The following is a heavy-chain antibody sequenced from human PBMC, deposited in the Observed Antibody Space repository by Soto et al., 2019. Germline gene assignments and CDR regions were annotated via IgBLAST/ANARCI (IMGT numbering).Heavy chain of an antibody. CDR3: ARARYSGSFNNFDY. Sequence: GASVKVSCKASGYTFTDDYIHWVRQAPGQGLAWMGWINPDTGDTNYAQNFQGRVTMTRDTSISTMYIELNRLTSDDTAVYYCARARYSGSFNNFDYWGQGTLVTVS. CDR2: INPDTGDT. V-gene: IGHV1-2*02. J-gene: IGHJ4*02. D-gene: IGHD1-26*01. CDR1: GYTFTDDY.